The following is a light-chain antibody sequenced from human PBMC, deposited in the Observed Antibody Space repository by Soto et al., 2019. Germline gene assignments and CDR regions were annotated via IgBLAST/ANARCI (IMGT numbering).Light chain of an antibody. J-gene: IGKJ1*01. CDR3: QHYNSYSEA. CDR1: QTISSW. V-gene: IGKV1-5*03. CDR2: KAS. Sequence: DIQMTQSPSTLSGSVGDRVTITCRASQTISSWLAWYQQKPGNAPKPLIYKASTLKSGVPSRFSRIGSGTEFTLPISSRQPDDFATYYCQHYNSYSEAFGQGTKVELK.